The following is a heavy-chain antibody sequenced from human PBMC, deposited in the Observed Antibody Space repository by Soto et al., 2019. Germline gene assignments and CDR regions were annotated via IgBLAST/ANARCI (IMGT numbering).Heavy chain of an antibody. D-gene: IGHD2-21*02. Sequence: GGSLRLSCAASGFTFSSYAMSWVRQAPGKGLEWVSAISGSGGSTYYADSVKGRFTISRDNSKNTLYLQMNSLRAEDTAVYYCAKEKSGYCGGDCYSFIGWFDPWGQGTLVTVSS. CDR2: ISGSGGST. CDR1: GFTFSSYA. CDR3: AKEKSGYCGGDCYSFIGWFDP. V-gene: IGHV3-23*01. J-gene: IGHJ5*02.